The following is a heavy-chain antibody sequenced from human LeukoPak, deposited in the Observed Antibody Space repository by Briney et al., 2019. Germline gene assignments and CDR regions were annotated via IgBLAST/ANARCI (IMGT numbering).Heavy chain of an antibody. Sequence: SETLSLTCAVYGGSFSGYYWSWIRQPPGKGLEWIGEINHSGSTNYNPSLRSRVTISVDTSKNQFSLKLSSVTAADTAVYYCARLVGATDYWGQGTLVTVSS. CDR3: ARLVGATDY. V-gene: IGHV4-34*01. D-gene: IGHD1-26*01. J-gene: IGHJ4*02. CDR2: INHSGST. CDR1: GGSFSGYY.